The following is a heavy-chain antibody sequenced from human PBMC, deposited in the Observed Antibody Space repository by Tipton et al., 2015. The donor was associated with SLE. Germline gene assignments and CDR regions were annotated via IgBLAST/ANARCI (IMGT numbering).Heavy chain of an antibody. Sequence: SLRLSCADSGPMFRTYWMSWVRLAPGKGLEWVANINHDASEKYYADSVRGRFAISRDNANNSLYLQMNSLKTEDTAVYYCARVRGRCTDYWGQGTLVTVSS. D-gene: IGHD3-10*01. CDR2: INHDASEK. J-gene: IGHJ4*02. CDR3: ARVRGRCTDY. CDR1: GPMFRTYW. V-gene: IGHV3-7*03.